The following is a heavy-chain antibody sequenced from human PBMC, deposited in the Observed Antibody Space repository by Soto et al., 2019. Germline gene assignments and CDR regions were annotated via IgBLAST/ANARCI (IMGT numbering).Heavy chain of an antibody. J-gene: IGHJ6*02. CDR3: AREENIVVVPAAISYGMDV. Sequence: ASVKVSCKASGGTFSSYAISWVRQAPGQGLEWMGGIIPIFGTANYAQKFQGRVTITADESTSTAYMELSSLRSEDTAVYYCAREENIVVVPAAISYGMDVWGQGTTVTVSS. CDR1: GGTFSSYA. D-gene: IGHD2-2*01. CDR2: IIPIFGTA. V-gene: IGHV1-69*13.